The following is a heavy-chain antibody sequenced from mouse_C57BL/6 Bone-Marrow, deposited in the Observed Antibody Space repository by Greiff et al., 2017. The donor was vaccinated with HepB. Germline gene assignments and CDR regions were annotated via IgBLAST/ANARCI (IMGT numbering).Heavy chain of an antibody. CDR3: ARDRDYGYAMDY. Sequence: EVQLVESGPGLVKPSQSLSLTCSVTGYSITSGYYWNWIRQFPGNKLEWMGYISYDGSNNYNPSLKNRISITRDTSKNQFFLKLNSVTTEDTATYYCARDRDYGYAMDYWGQGTSVTVSS. V-gene: IGHV3-6*01. CDR1: GYSITSGYY. D-gene: IGHD2-4*01. J-gene: IGHJ4*01. CDR2: ISYDGSN.